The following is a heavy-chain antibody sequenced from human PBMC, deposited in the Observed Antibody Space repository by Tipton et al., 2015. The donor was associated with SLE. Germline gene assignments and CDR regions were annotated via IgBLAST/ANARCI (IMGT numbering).Heavy chain of an antibody. J-gene: IGHJ3*02. D-gene: IGHD3-22*01. V-gene: IGHV3-11*01. Sequence: SLRLSCAASGFTFSDYYMSWIRQAPGKGLEWVSYISSSGSTIYYADSVKGRFTISRDNAKNSLYLQMNSLRAEDTAVYYCARDELRITMIVGIWGQGTMVTVSS. CDR2: ISSSGSTI. CDR1: GFTFSDYY. CDR3: ARDELRITMIVGI.